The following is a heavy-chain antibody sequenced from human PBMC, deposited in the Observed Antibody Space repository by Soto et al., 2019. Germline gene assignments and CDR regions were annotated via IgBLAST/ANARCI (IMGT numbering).Heavy chain of an antibody. J-gene: IGHJ4*02. CDR2: INHSGST. CDR3: ARGPRRVVAARTIKFDY. CDR1: GGSFSGYY. Sequence: SETLPLTCAVYGGSFSGYYWIWIRQPPGKGLEWIGEINHSGSTNYNPSLKSRVTISVDTSKNQFSLKLSSVTAADTAVYYCARGPRRVVAARTIKFDYWGQGTLVTVSS. V-gene: IGHV4-34*01. D-gene: IGHD2-15*01.